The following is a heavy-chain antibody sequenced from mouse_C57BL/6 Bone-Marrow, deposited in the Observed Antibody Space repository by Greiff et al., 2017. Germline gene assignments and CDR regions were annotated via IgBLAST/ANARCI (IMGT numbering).Heavy chain of an antibody. CDR2: INPNYGTT. J-gene: IGHJ3*01. CDR3: CKWGYYGRGY. D-gene: IGHD1-1*01. V-gene: IGHV1-39*01. Sequence: EVQVVESGPELVKPGASVKISCKASGYSFTDYNMNWVKQSNGKSLEWIGVINPNYGTTSYNQKFKGKATLTVDQSSSTAYMQLNSLTSEDSAVYYCCKWGYYGRGYWGQGTLVTVSA. CDR1: GYSFTDYN.